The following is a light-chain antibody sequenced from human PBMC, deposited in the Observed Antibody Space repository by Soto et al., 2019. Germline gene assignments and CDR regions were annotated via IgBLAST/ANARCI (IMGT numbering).Light chain of an antibody. CDR1: SSSIGAGYD. V-gene: IGLV1-40*01. J-gene: IGLJ1*01. CDR3: QSYDSTLSDRYV. Sequence: QSVLTQPPSVSGAPGQRVTISCTGSSSSIGAGYDVHWYQQRPGTAPKLLIFGNSNRPSGVPDRFSGSKSGTSASLTITGLQAEDEGDYYCQSYDSTLSDRYVFGSGNNLPAL. CDR2: GNS.